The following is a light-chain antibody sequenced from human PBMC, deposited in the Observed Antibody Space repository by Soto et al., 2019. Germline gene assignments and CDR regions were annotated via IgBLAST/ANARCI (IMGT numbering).Light chain of an antibody. CDR3: MQGTHWPFT. V-gene: IGKV2-30*02. CDR1: QSLVHSDGNTY. CDR2: KVS. Sequence: DVVMTQSPLSLPVTLGQPASISCRSSQSLVHSDGNTYLNWFQQRPGQSPRRLIYKVSTRDSGVPDRFSGSGSGTDFTLRIISVEAEDVGVYYCMQGTHWPFTFGQGTKLEIK. J-gene: IGKJ2*01.